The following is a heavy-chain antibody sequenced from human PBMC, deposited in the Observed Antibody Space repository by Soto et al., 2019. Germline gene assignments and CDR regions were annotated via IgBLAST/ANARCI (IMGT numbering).Heavy chain of an antibody. CDR1: GFTFSNSW. D-gene: IGHD7-27*01. Sequence: GGSLRLSCAASGFTFSNSWMTWVRQAPGKGLEWVANMNQDGSEKYYEDSVKGRFTISRDNAKNSLSLQMNSLRAEDTAVYFCGRDNRGTFDYWGQGALVTVSS. CDR2: MNQDGSEK. J-gene: IGHJ4*02. CDR3: GRDNRGTFDY. V-gene: IGHV3-7*03.